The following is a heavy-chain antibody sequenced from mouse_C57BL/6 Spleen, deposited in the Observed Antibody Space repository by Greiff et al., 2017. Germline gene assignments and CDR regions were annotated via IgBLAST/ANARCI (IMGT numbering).Heavy chain of an antibody. CDR1: GFTFSSYG. J-gene: IGHJ4*01. CDR3: ARGDYGSSHYYAMDY. Sequence: EVQGVESGGDLVKPGGSLKLSCAASGFTFSSYGMSWVRQTPDKRLEWVATISSGGSYTYYPDSVKGRFTISRDNAKNTLYLQMSSLKSEDTAMYYCARGDYGSSHYYAMDYWGQGTSVTVSS. CDR2: ISSGGSYT. D-gene: IGHD1-1*01. V-gene: IGHV5-6*01.